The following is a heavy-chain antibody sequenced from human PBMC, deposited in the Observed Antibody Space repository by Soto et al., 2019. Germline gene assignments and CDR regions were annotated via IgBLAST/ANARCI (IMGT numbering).Heavy chain of an antibody. V-gene: IGHV1-3*01. CDR2: INAGNGNT. CDR1: GYTFTSYA. J-gene: IGHJ4*02. D-gene: IGHD2-2*01. Sequence: QVQLVQSGAEVKKPGASVKVYCKASGYTFTSYAMHWVRQAPGQRLEWMGWINAGNGNTKYSQKFQGRVTITRDTSASTAYMELSSLRSEDTAVYYCARDPRPGAAPFDYWGQGTLVTVSS. CDR3: ARDPRPGAAPFDY.